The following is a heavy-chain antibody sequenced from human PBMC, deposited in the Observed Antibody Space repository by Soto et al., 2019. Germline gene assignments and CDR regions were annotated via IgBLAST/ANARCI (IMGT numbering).Heavy chain of an antibody. CDR3: ARAPYYYDSSGYAHFDL. V-gene: IGHV1-69*06. Sequence: SVKVSCKASGGTFSSYAISWVRQAPGQGLEWMGGIILIFGTANYAQKFQGRVTITADKSTSTAYMELSSLRSEDTAVYYCARAPYYYDSSGYAHFDLWGRGTLVTVSS. CDR1: GGTFSSYA. CDR2: IILIFGTA. J-gene: IGHJ2*01. D-gene: IGHD3-22*01.